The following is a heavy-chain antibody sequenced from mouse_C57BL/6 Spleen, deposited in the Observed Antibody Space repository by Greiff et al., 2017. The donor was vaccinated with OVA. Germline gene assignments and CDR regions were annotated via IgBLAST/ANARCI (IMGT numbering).Heavy chain of an antibody. J-gene: IGHJ4*01. CDR3: ARWGLLYYAMDY. Sequence: QVQLQQPGAELVKPGASVKLSCKASGYTFTSYWMQWVKQRPGQGLEWIGEIDPSDSYTNYNQKFKGKATLTVDTSSSTAYMQLSSLTSEDSAVYYCARWGLLYYAMDYWGQGTSVTVSS. D-gene: IGHD2-3*01. CDR2: IDPSDSYT. CDR1: GYTFTSYW. V-gene: IGHV1-50*01.